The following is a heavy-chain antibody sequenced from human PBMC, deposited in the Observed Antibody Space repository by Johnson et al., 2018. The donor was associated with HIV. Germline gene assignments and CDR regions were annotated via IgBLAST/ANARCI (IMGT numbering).Heavy chain of an antibody. Sequence: VQVVESGGGVVQPGGSLRLSCAASGFIFSSYGMHWVRQAPGKGLEWVAVMSYDGSNKYYADSVKGRFTISRDNSKNTLYLQMNSLRAEDTAVYYCARSAGLLGRACDIWGQGTMVTVSS. D-gene: IGHD2-15*01. V-gene: IGHV3-30*19. CDR3: ARSAGLLGRACDI. J-gene: IGHJ3*02. CDR1: GFIFSSYG. CDR2: MSYDGSNK.